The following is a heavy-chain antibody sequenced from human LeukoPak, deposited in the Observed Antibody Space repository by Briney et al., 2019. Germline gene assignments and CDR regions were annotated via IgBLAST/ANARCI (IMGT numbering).Heavy chain of an antibody. CDR3: ARDEGGAEFDS. D-gene: IGHD2-21*01. V-gene: IGHV3-48*04. CDR2: INSGTKNI. CDR1: GFTFNAYS. J-gene: IGHJ4*02. Sequence: GGSLRLSCAASGFTFNAYSMNWVRQAPGKGLEWISHINSGTKNIYYADSLKGRFTISRDNAKNSLFLQMNSLRTDDTVVYYCARDEGGAEFDSWGQGTLATVS.